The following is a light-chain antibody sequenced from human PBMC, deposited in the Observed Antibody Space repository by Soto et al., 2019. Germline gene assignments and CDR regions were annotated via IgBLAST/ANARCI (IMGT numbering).Light chain of an antibody. J-gene: IGLJ3*02. V-gene: IGLV2-14*01. CDR3: SSYSSSSTRV. CDR2: GGS. Sequence: QSALTQPASVSGSPGQSITISCTGTSSDVGGYNYVSWYQQHPGKVPKLMIYGGSNRPSGVSNRFSGSKSGNTASLTISGLQAEDEADYYCSSYSSSSTRVFGGGTKVTVL. CDR1: SSDVGGYNY.